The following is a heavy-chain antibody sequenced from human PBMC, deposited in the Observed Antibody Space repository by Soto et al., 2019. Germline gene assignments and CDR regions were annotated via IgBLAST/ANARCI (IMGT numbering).Heavy chain of an antibody. CDR3: AKEFCDPNGCYGRWLDP. Sequence: VQLQESGPGLAKPSETLSLTCTVSGGSMSSYYWSWIRQPPGKGLEWIGNVFYSGSTIYNPSLKNRVIISVDTSKNQFSLKLSSVTAADTAVYYCAKEFCDPNGCYGRWLDPWGQGTLVTVSS. CDR2: VFYSGST. J-gene: IGHJ5*02. D-gene: IGHD2-15*01. CDR1: GGSMSSYY. V-gene: IGHV4-59*01.